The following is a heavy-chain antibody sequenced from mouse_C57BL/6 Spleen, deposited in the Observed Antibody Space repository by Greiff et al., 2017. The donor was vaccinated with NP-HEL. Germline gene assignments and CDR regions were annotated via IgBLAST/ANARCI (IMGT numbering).Heavy chain of an antibody. CDR2: IHPNRGST. Sequence: QVQLQQPGAELVKPGASVKLSCKASGYTFTSYWMHWVKQRPGQGLEWIGMIHPNRGSTNYNEKFKSKATLTVDKSSSTAYMQLSSLTSEDSAVYYCARSGWDEGFAYWGQGTLVTVSA. CDR3: ARSGWDEGFAY. D-gene: IGHD3-1*01. J-gene: IGHJ3*01. CDR1: GYTFTSYW. V-gene: IGHV1-64*01.